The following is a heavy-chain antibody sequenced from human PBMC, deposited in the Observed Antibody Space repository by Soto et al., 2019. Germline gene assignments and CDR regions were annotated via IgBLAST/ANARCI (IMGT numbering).Heavy chain of an antibody. CDR2: IYYSGST. V-gene: IGHV4-59*01. CDR1: GGSISSYY. CDR3: ARDRYDMLAPYYYGMDV. J-gene: IGHJ6*02. D-gene: IGHD3-9*01. Sequence: PSETLSLTCTVSGGSISSYYWSWIRQPPGKGLEWIGYIYYSGSTNYNPSLKSRVTISVDTSKNQFSLKLSSVTAADTAVYYCARDRYDMLAPYYYGMDVWGQGATVTVSS.